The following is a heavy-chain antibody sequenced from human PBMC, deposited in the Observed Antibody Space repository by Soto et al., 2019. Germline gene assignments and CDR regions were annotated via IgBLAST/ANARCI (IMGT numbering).Heavy chain of an antibody. V-gene: IGHV3-11*01. CDR3: ARDRGAVTGDYFDY. D-gene: IGHD6-19*01. Sequence: QVQLVESGGGLVKPGGSLRLSCAASGFTLSDYFMSWIRQAPGQGLEYLSYISSSGDSMNYADSVKGRFTISRDNAGNSLYLQMNSLRVEDTAVYYCARDRGAVTGDYFDYWGQGTLVIVSS. CDR1: GFTLSDYF. CDR2: ISSSGDSM. J-gene: IGHJ4*02.